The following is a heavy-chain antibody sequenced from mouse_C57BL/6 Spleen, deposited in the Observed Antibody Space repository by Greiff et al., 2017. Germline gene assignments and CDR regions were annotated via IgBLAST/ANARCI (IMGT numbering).Heavy chain of an antibody. J-gene: IGHJ4*01. Sequence: VQLVESGAELVKPGASVKISCKASGYAFSSYWMNWVKQRPGKGLERIGQIYPGDGDTNYNGKFKGKATLTADKSSSTAYMQLSSLTSEDSAVYYCARSYYYGPYYAMDYWGQGTSVTVSS. V-gene: IGHV1-80*01. CDR1: GYAFSSYW. CDR3: ARSYYYGPYYAMDY. CDR2: IYPGDGDT. D-gene: IGHD1-1*01.